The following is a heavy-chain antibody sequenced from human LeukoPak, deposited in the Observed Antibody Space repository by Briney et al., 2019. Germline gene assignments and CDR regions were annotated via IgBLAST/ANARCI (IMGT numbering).Heavy chain of an antibody. V-gene: IGHV3-30-3*01. CDR1: GFTFSSYA. CDR3: AREEVVADIYYYYGMGV. CDR2: ISYDGSNK. D-gene: IGHD5-12*01. J-gene: IGHJ6*02. Sequence: GGSLRLSCAASGFTFSSYAMHWVRQAPGKGLEWVAVISYDGSNKYYADSVKGRFIISRDNSKNTLYLQMNSLRAEDTAVYYCAREEVVADIYYYYGMGVWGQGTTVTVSS.